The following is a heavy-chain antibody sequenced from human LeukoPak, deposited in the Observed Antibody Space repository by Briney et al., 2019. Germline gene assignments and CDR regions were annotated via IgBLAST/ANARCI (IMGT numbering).Heavy chain of an antibody. V-gene: IGHV3-23*01. CDR1: GFTFSSYA. CDR3: AKDLGMATTRGNYFDY. CDR2: ISGSGGST. D-gene: IGHD5-24*01. Sequence: GGSLRLSCAASGFTFSSYAMSWVRQAPGKGLEWVSAISGSGGSTYYADSVKGRFTISRDNSKNTLYLQMNSLRAEDTAVYYCAKDLGMATTRGNYFDYWGQGTLVTVSS. J-gene: IGHJ4*02.